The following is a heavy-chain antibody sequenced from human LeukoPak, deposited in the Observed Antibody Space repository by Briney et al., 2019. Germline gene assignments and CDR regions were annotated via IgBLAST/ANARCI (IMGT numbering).Heavy chain of an antibody. Sequence: ASVKVSCKASGYTFTGNYMHWVRQAPGQGLEWMGWINPNTGGTNYAQKFQGRVTMTRDTSISTAYMELSRLRSDDTAVYYCARVGCTGGSCYGWFDPWGQGTLVTVSS. CDR2: INPNTGGT. D-gene: IGHD2-15*01. J-gene: IGHJ5*02. CDR3: ARVGCTGGSCYGWFDP. CDR1: GYTFTGNY. V-gene: IGHV1-2*02.